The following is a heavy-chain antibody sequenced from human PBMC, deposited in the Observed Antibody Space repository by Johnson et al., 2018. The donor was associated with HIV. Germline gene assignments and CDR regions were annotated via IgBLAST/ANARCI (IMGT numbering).Heavy chain of an antibody. J-gene: IGHJ3*02. CDR2: ISYDGSYK. D-gene: IGHD3-16*01. V-gene: IGHV3-30*18. CDR3: AKDPRYKYGGAFDI. Sequence: VQLVESGGGLVQPGRSLRLSCAASGFTFSSYGMHWVRQAPGKGLEWVAVISYDGSYKYYADSVKGRFTISRDNSMNTLYLQMNSLTIDDTAVYYCAKDPRYKYGGAFDIWGQGTMVTVSS. CDR1: GFTFSSYG.